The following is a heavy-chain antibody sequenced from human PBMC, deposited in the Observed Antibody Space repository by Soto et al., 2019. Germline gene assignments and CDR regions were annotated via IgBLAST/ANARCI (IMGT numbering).Heavy chain of an antibody. J-gene: IGHJ6*03. V-gene: IGHV3-23*01. CDR2: ISGSGGST. Sequence: GGSLRLSCAASGFKFSSYAISWVRQAPGKGLEWVSAISGSGGSTYYADSVKGRFTISRDNSKNTLYLQMNSLRAEDTAVYYCAKDGAISRGYYYYYMDVWGKGTTVTVSS. CDR1: GFKFSSYA. D-gene: IGHD3-3*01. CDR3: AKDGAISRGYYYYYMDV.